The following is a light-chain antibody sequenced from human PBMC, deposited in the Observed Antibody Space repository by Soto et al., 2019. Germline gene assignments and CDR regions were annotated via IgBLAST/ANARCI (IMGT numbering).Light chain of an antibody. V-gene: IGKV3-20*01. Sequence: EIVLTQSPGTLSLYPGKRATLSCRASQSISSSYLAWYQQRPGQAPRLLIYGASSRATGIPDRFSGSGSGTEFTLTISRLEPEDFAVYYCQQYGSSSWTFGQGTKVDIK. CDR3: QQYGSSSWT. CDR2: GAS. CDR1: QSISSSY. J-gene: IGKJ1*01.